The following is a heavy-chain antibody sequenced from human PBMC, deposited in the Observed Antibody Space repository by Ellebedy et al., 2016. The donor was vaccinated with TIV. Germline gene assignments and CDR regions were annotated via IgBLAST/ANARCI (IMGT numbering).Heavy chain of an antibody. V-gene: IGHV4-34*01. CDR1: GGSFSGNL. D-gene: IGHD2-2*01. CDR2: INHAGST. Sequence: MPSETLSLTCGVYGGSFSGNLWTWIRQPPGKGLEWIGEINHAGSTNFNPSLKSRVTLPVDPSQNHFSLKVTSVTDAETAGYYCARSPVPAARGVGWFDPWGQGTLVTVSS. J-gene: IGHJ5*02. CDR3: ARSPVPAARGVGWFDP.